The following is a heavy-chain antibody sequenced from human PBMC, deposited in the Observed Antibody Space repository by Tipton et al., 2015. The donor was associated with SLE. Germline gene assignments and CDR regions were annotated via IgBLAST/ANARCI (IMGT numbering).Heavy chain of an antibody. CDR2: IYYSGST. CDR1: GGSISSYY. CDR3: ARDVARRGRWFDP. Sequence: LVKPSETLSLTCTVSGGSISSYYWSWIRQPAGKGLEWIGSIYYSGSTYYNPSLKSRVTISVDTSKNQFSLKLSSVTAADTAVYYCARDVARRGRWFDPWGQGTLVTVSS. V-gene: IGHV4-59*01. D-gene: IGHD2-21*01. J-gene: IGHJ5*02.